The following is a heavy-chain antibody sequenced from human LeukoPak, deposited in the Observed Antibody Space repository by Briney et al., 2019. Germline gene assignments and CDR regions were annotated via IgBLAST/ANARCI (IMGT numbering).Heavy chain of an antibody. CDR2: IHHSGDT. J-gene: IGHJ4*02. D-gene: IGHD2-8*01. CDR1: GVSVISSY. V-gene: IGHV4-59*02. CDR3: ARHNGVSYLDY. Sequence: SETLSLTCTVSGVSVISSYWSWVRQPPGKGLEYIGFIHHSGDTKYNPSLKSRVTMSVDTSRSQFSLRLSSVTAADSAVYYCARHNGVSYLDYWAQGTLVTVSS.